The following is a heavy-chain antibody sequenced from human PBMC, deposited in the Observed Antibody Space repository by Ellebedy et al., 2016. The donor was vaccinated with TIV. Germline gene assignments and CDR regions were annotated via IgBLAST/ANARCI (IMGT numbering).Heavy chain of an antibody. CDR1: GFTVSGYW. CDR3: VRYWGAQNSFDI. CDR2: INYGGTT. V-gene: IGHV4-34*01. D-gene: IGHD2-21*01. J-gene: IGHJ3*02. Sequence: ESLKISCAASGFTVSGYWMHWIRQPPGKGLEWIGEINYGGTTNYNPSLKSRVTMSVDTSKNQFSLSLTSVTAADTAVYYCVRYWGAQNSFDIWGQGTMVTVSS.